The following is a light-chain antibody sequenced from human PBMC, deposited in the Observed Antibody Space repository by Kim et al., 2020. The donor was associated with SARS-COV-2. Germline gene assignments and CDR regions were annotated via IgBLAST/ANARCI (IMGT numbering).Light chain of an antibody. CDR2: EDY. CDR3: QSYNRDNVI. Sequence: GKTGTIACPRSSGSIDDNYVQWYQQRPGGVPTTVIYEDYQRPSGVSDRFSGSIDNSSNSASLTISGLRTEDEADYYCQSYNRDNVIFGGGTQLTVL. J-gene: IGLJ2*01. CDR1: SGSIDDNY. V-gene: IGLV6-57*03.